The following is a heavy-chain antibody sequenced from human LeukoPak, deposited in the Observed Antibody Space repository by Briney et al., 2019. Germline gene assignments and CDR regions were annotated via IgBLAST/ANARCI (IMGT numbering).Heavy chain of an antibody. Sequence: GGSLRLSCTASGFTFRDLAMNWVRQAPGKGLEWVSTLSASGSITYYADSVKGRFTISRDDSKNMLYLQMSSLRVDDTAVYYCAYLGLSSDWNDVPGPQIDHWGQGMLVSVSS. V-gene: IGHV3-23*01. J-gene: IGHJ4*02. CDR2: LSASGSIT. CDR1: GFTFRDLA. D-gene: IGHD1-1*01. CDR3: AYLGLSSDWNDVPGPQIDH.